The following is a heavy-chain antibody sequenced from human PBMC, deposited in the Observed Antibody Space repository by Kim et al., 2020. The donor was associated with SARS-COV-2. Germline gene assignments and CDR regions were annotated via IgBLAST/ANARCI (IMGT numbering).Heavy chain of an antibody. CDR1: EYIFTYRY. CDR3: ARSSLSGGQLYFDS. CDR2: ITLYNGNT. J-gene: IGHJ4*02. V-gene: IGHV1-45*02. D-gene: IGHD2-15*01. Sequence: SVKVSCKASEYIFTYRYLHWVRQAPGQALEWLGWITLYNGNTDYAQTLQDRLVITRDGSLNAYMELRSLRSADTAIYYCARSSLSGGQLYFDSWGQGTLVTVSS.